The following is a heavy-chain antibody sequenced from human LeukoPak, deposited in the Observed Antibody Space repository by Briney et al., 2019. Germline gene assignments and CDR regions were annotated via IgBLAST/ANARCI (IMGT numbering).Heavy chain of an antibody. J-gene: IGHJ5*02. Sequence: WASVKVSCKASGYTFTSYGISWVRQAPGQGLEWMGWISAYNGNTNYAQKLQGRVTTTTDTSTSTAYMELRSLRSDDTAVYYCARTNKYYDILTGLNWFDPWGQGTLVTVSS. D-gene: IGHD3-9*01. CDR1: GYTFTSYG. V-gene: IGHV1-18*01. CDR3: ARTNKYYDILTGLNWFDP. CDR2: ISAYNGNT.